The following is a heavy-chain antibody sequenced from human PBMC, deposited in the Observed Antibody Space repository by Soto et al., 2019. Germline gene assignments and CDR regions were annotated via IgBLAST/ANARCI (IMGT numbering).Heavy chain of an antibody. J-gene: IGHJ5*02. CDR3: AREVYGSGSYRNWFDP. CDR2: IYYSGST. Sequence: SETLSLTCTVSGGSISSGDYYWCWIRPPPGKGLEWIGYIYYSGSTYYNPSLKSRVTISVDTSKNQFSLKLSSVTAADTAVYYCAREVYGSGSYRNWFDPWGQGTLVTVSS. V-gene: IGHV4-30-4*01. D-gene: IGHD3-10*01. CDR1: GGSISSGDYY.